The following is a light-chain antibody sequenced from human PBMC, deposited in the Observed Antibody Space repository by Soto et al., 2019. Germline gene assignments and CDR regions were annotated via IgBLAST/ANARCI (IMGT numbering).Light chain of an antibody. J-gene: IGKJ5*01. Sequence: IVFTQSPATLSVSPAERAALSCSASQSVSSNLAWYQQKPGLAPRLLIYGASTRATGIPDRFSGSGSGTEFTLTISSLQSEDFAVYYCQQYNNWPPTFGQGTRLEIK. CDR1: QSVSSN. CDR3: QQYNNWPPT. V-gene: IGKV3-15*01. CDR2: GAS.